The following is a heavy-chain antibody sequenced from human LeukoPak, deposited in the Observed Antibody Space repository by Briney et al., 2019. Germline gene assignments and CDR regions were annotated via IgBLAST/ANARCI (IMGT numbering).Heavy chain of an antibody. CDR2: IYYTGST. CDR3: ASSRGPSSSWSFDS. V-gene: IGHV4-59*01. D-gene: IGHD6-13*01. Sequence: SETLSLTCTVSGASINSYYWSWIRQPPGKGLEWIGYIYYTGSTDYNFSLKSRVTISLDTSENQFSLRLNSVTAADSAVYFCASSRGPSSSWSFDSWGQGILVTVSS. J-gene: IGHJ4*02. CDR1: GASINSYY.